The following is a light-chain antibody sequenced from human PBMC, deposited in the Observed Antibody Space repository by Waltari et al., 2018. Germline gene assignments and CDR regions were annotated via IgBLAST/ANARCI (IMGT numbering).Light chain of an antibody. Sequence: QLVLTQSPSASASLGASVKLTCTLSSGHSTNVIAWLQKRPEKGPRYLMYVNSDGSHNKGDEIPDRFSGSSSGAERYLTISSRQSEDEADYYCQTGGHGTWVFGGGTKLTVL. CDR1: SGHSTNV. J-gene: IGLJ3*02. CDR2: VNSDGSH. V-gene: IGLV4-69*01. CDR3: QTGGHGTWV.